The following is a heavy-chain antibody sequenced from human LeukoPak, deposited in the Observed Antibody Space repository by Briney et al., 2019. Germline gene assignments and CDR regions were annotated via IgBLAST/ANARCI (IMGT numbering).Heavy chain of an antibody. V-gene: IGHV1-18*01. CDR1: GYTFTTSG. CDR3: ARGGYYDSSGYYGAAWWYFDP. J-gene: IGHJ2*01. Sequence: ASVKVSFKASGYTFTTSGISWVRQAPGQGLEWMGWISAYNGDTYYAQKFQGRVTMTTDTSTSTAYMELRSLRSDDTAVYYCARGGYYDSSGYYGAAWWYFDPWGRGTLVTVSS. D-gene: IGHD3-22*01. CDR2: ISAYNGDT.